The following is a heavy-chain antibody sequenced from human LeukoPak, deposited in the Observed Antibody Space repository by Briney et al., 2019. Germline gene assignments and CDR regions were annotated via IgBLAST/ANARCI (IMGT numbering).Heavy chain of an antibody. CDR3: ARGIVDIVATIYPYYYYYMDV. V-gene: IGHV1-69*13. Sequence: SVKVSCKASGGTFSSYAISWVRQAPGQGLEWMGGIIPIFGTANYAQKFQGRVTITADESTSTAYMELSSLRSEDTAVYYCARGIVDIVATIYPYYYYYMDVWGKGTTVTVSS. D-gene: IGHD5-12*01. CDR2: IIPIFGTA. J-gene: IGHJ6*03. CDR1: GGTFSSYA.